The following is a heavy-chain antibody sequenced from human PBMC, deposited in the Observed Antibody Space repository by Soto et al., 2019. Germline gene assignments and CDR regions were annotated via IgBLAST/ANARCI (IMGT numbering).Heavy chain of an antibody. D-gene: IGHD2-21*02. CDR3: ARGDRGAFEL. CDR2: IHSDGSST. Sequence: PGGSLRLSCAASGFTFSYYWMHWVRQAPGQGLVWVSRIHSDGSSTTYADSVKGRFTISIDNAKNTLYLQMNSLRAEDTAVYYCARGDRGAFELWGQGTMVTVSS. CDR1: GFTFSYYW. J-gene: IGHJ3*01. V-gene: IGHV3-74*01.